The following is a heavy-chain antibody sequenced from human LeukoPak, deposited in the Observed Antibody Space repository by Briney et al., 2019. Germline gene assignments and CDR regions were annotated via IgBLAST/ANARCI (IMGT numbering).Heavy chain of an antibody. CDR3: AKVTPAAPRGIASGVLYAFDI. Sequence: PGGSLRLSCAASGFTFSSYAMSWVRQAPGKGLEWVSAISGSGGSTYYADSVKGRFTISRDNSKNTLYLQMNSLRAEDTAVYYCAKVTPAAPRGIASGVLYAFDIWGQGTMVTVSS. CDR1: GFTFSSYA. V-gene: IGHV3-23*01. CDR2: ISGSGGST. J-gene: IGHJ3*02. D-gene: IGHD2-2*01.